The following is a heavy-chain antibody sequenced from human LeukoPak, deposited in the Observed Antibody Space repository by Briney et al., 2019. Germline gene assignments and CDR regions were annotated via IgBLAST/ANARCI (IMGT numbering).Heavy chain of an antibody. J-gene: IGHJ4*02. V-gene: IGHV4-59*08. D-gene: IGHD5-18*01. CDR3: AKSSYSIFDY. Sequence: PSETLSLTCTVSGGPISSYYWTWIRQPPGKGLEWIGYIYYSGSTNYNPSLKSRVTISVDTSKNQFSLKLSSVTAADTAVYYCAKSSYSIFDYWGQGTLVTVSS. CDR2: IYYSGST. CDR1: GGPISSYY.